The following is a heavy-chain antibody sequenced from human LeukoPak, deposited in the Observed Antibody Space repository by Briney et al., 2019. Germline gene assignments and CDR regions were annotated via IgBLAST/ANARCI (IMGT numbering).Heavy chain of an antibody. V-gene: IGHV1-46*01. J-gene: IGHJ4*02. CDR3: ARDSYGSDY. D-gene: IGHD3-16*01. CDR1: GYTFSDYH. CDR2: IIPSGGST. Sequence: ASVKVSCKASGYTFSDYHMHWVRQAPGQGLEWMGRIIPSGGSTTYAQEFQGRVTMTRDMSTNTVYMELSSLRSEDTAVYYCARDSYGSDYWGQGTLVTVSS.